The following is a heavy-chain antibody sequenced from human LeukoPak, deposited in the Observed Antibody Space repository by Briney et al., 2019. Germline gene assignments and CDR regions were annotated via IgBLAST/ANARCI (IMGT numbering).Heavy chain of an antibody. Sequence: GGSLRLSCEASGFTFSSYGMHWVRQAPGKGLEWVAVITYDGSDKYYADSVKGRFTISRDNSKNTLYLQMNSLRDEDTAVYYCAKPVVDTAIGDAFGIWGQGTMVTVSS. J-gene: IGHJ3*02. CDR3: AKPVVDTAIGDAFGI. CDR2: ITYDGSDK. CDR1: GFTFSSYG. D-gene: IGHD5-18*01. V-gene: IGHV3-30*18.